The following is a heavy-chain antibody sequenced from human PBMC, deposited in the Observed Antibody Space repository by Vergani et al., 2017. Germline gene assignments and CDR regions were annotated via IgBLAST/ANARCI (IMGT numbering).Heavy chain of an antibody. V-gene: IGHV3-7*01. CDR1: GFTFSNSA. J-gene: IGHJ4*02. CDR3: ARARSPKE. D-gene: IGHD6-13*01. CDR2: IKQDGSEK. Sequence: EVHLLESGGGLVQSGGSLRLSCAASGFTFSNSAVSWVRQAPGRGLAWVANIKQDGSEKYYVDSVKGRFTISRDNAKNSLYLQMNSLRAEDTAVYYCARARSPKEWGQGTLVTVSS.